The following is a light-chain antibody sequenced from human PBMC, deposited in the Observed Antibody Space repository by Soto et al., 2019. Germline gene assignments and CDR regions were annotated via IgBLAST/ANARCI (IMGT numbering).Light chain of an antibody. CDR3: QQLNFFPIT. CDR1: QGISSF. J-gene: IGKJ5*01. CDR2: AAS. V-gene: IGKV1-9*01. Sequence: DIQLTQSPSSLSASAGDRDTITCRASQGISSFFAWYQQQPGRAPKLLIYAASTLQSGVPSRFSGSGSGTEFTLTITSLQPEDFATYYCQQLNFFPITFGQGTRLEIK.